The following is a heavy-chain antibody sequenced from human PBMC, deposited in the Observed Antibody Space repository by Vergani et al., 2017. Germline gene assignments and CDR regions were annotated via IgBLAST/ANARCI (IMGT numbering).Heavy chain of an antibody. CDR3: AKDPVYYYDSSGYYGY. CDR2: ISSSSSTI. Sequence: VQLVESGGGLVKPGGSLRLSCAASGFTFSSYSMNWVRQAPGKGLEWVSYISSSSSTIYYADSVKGRFTISRDNAKNSLYLQMNSLRAEDTALYYCAKDPVYYYDSSGYYGYWGQGTLVTVSS. CDR1: GFTFSSYS. D-gene: IGHD3-22*01. J-gene: IGHJ4*02. V-gene: IGHV3-48*04.